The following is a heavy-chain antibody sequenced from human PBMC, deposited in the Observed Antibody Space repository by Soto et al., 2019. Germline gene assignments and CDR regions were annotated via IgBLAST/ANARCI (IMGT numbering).Heavy chain of an antibody. J-gene: IGHJ4*02. V-gene: IGHV3-23*01. CDR2: ISGSGDST. Sequence: EVQLLESGGGLVQRGGSLRLSCAVSGFTFNNHVMNWVRQAPGKGLEWVSGISGSGDSTYYADSVKGRFTISRDNSKNTLYLQMNSLRAEDTAVYYCAQGGVRLGELSFWGQGTLVTVSS. CDR1: GFTFNNHV. D-gene: IGHD3-16*02. CDR3: AQGGVRLGELSF.